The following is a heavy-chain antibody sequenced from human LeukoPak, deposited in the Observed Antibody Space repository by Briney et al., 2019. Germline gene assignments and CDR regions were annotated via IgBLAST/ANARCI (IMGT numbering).Heavy chain of an antibody. Sequence: GGSLRLSCAASGFTFSSYGMLWVRQAPGKGLEWVAFIRYDGSNKYYADSVKGRFTISRDNSKNTLYLQMNSLRAEDTAVYYCAKGRISVAGTLDPWGQGTLVTVSS. J-gene: IGHJ5*02. D-gene: IGHD6-19*01. CDR2: IRYDGSNK. V-gene: IGHV3-30*02. CDR1: GFTFSSYG. CDR3: AKGRISVAGTLDP.